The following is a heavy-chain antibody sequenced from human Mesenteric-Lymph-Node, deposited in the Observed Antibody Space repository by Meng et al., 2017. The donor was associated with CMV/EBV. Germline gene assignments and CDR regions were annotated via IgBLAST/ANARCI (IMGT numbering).Heavy chain of an antibody. V-gene: IGHV3-21*04. CDR1: GFTFSSYS. D-gene: IGHD2-15*01. Sequence: SGFTFSSYSMHWVRQAPGKGLESVSSISSSGSYIYYADSVKGRFTISRDNAKNSLYLQMNSLRVEDTAVYYCAKLYCGGGTCFPFDYWGQGTLVTVSS. J-gene: IGHJ4*02. CDR3: AKLYCGGGTCFPFDY. CDR2: ISSSGSYI.